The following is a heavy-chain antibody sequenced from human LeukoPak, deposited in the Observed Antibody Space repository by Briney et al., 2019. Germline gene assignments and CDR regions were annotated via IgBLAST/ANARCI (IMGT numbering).Heavy chain of an antibody. CDR3: NRFNRWGHDY. J-gene: IGHJ4*02. D-gene: IGHD1-14*01. V-gene: IGHV3-72*01. CDR1: GFTFSDHY. Sequence: GGSLRLSCAAFGFTFSDHYMDWVRQAPGKGLEWVGLIRNKADGYGTEYAASVKGRFTILRDDAKNSLYLQMNSLKTEDTAVYYCNRFNRWGHDYWGQGTLVTVSS. CDR2: IRNKADGYGT.